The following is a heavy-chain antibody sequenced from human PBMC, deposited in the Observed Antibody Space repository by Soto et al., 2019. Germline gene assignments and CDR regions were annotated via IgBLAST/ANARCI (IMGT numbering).Heavy chain of an antibody. CDR1: GGSISSRGYY. D-gene: IGHD4-17*01. J-gene: IGHJ5*02. CDR2: IYYSGST. CDR3: ARDLPLYDYGDYGGGGWFDP. Sequence: QVQLQEPGPGLVKPSQTLSLTCTVSGGSISSRGYYWTWIRQHPGKGLEWIGYIYYSGSTYYNPSPKSRVSISVDTSKNQFSLKLSSVTAADTAVYYCARDLPLYDYGDYGGGGWFDPWGQGTLVTVSS. V-gene: IGHV4-31*03.